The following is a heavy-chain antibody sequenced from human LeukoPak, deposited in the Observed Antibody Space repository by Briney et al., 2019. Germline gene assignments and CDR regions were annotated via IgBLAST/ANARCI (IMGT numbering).Heavy chain of an antibody. D-gene: IGHD3-16*02. CDR3: AREYYDCVWGSYRYLQLFDY. CDR2: IKQDGREK. Sequence: GGSLRLSCAASGFTFSSNWMSWVRQAPGKGLEWVANIKQDGREKYYVDSVKGRFTISRDNAKNSLYLQMNSLRAEDTAVYYCAREYYDCVWGSYRYLQLFDYWGQGTLVTVSS. V-gene: IGHV3-7*01. CDR1: GFTFSSNW. J-gene: IGHJ4*02.